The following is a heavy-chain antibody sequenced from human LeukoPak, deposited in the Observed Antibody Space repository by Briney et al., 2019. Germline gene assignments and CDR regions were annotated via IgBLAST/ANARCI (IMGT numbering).Heavy chain of an antibody. V-gene: IGHV4-4*07. J-gene: IGHJ5*02. CDR1: GDSISSYY. CDR3: ARWGQSHWFDP. D-gene: IGHD3-16*01. Sequence: RTSETLSLTCTVSGDSISSYYWSWIRQPAGKGLEWIGRIYTSGSTNYNPSLKSRVTMSVDTSKNQFSLKLSSVTAADTAVYYCARWGQSHWFDPWGQGTLVTVSS. CDR2: IYTSGST.